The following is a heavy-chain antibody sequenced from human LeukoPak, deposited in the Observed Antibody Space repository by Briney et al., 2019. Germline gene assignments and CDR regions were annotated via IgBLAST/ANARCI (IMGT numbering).Heavy chain of an antibody. CDR1: GYSFTSYW. Sequence: GEFLKVSCKGSGYSFTSYWIGWVRQMPGKGLEWMGIIYPGDSDTRYSPSFQGQVTISADKSISTAYLQWSSLKASDTAMYYCARRLRYFDWLLFDYWGQGTLVTVSS. D-gene: IGHD3-9*01. V-gene: IGHV5-51*01. J-gene: IGHJ4*02. CDR3: ARRLRYFDWLLFDY. CDR2: IYPGDSDT.